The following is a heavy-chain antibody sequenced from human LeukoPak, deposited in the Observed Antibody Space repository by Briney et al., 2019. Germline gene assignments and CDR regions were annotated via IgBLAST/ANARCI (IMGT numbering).Heavy chain of an antibody. Sequence: SQTLSLTCTVSGGSISSGGYYWSWIRQPPGKGLEWIGYIYHSGSTYYNPSLKSRVTISVDRSKNQFSLKLSSVTAADTAVYYCARAPGAYSSSDYWGQGTLVTVSS. J-gene: IGHJ4*02. D-gene: IGHD6-6*01. V-gene: IGHV4-30-2*01. CDR1: GGSISSGGYY. CDR3: ARAPGAYSSSDY. CDR2: IYHSGST.